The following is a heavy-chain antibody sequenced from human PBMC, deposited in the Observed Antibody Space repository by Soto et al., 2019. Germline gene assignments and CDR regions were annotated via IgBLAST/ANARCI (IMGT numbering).Heavy chain of an antibody. CDR3: ARVVPPPRVLRFLDCPRDYGMDV. CDR2: MNPNSGNT. CDR1: GYTFTSYD. D-gene: IGHD3-3*01. Sequence: GASVKVSCKASGYTFTSYDINWVRQATGQGLEWMGWMNPNSGNTGYAQKFQGRVTMTRNTSISTAYMELSSLRSEDTAVYYCARVVPPPRVLRFLDCPRDYGMDVWGQGTTVTVSS. V-gene: IGHV1-8*01. J-gene: IGHJ6*02.